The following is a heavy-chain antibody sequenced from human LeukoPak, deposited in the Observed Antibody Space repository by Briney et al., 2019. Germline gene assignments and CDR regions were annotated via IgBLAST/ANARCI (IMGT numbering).Heavy chain of an antibody. D-gene: IGHD2-15*01. CDR1: GFTFSSYD. V-gene: IGHV3-13*01. CDR2: IGTAGDT. J-gene: IGHJ3*01. Sequence: GGSLRLSCAASGFTFSSYDMHWVRQATGKGLEWVSAIGTAGDTYYPGSVKGRFTISRENAKNSLYLQMNSLRAGDTAVYYCARAVVTDAFDVWGQGTMVTVSS. CDR3: ARAVVTDAFDV.